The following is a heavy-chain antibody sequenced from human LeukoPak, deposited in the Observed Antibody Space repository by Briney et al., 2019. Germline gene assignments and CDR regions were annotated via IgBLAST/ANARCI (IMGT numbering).Heavy chain of an antibody. V-gene: IGHV4-34*01. Sequence: MTSETLSLTCAVYGGSFSGYYWSWIRQPPGKGLEWIGEINHSGSTNYNPSLKSRVTISVDTSKNQFSLKLSSVTAADTAVYYCARRGVHQTGYTRGVNWFDPWGQGTLVTVSS. CDR2: INHSGST. CDR1: GGSFSGYY. J-gene: IGHJ5*02. CDR3: ARRGVHQTGYTRGVNWFDP. D-gene: IGHD1-1*01.